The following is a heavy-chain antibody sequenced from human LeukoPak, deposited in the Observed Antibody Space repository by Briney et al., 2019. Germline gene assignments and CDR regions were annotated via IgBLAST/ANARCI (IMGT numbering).Heavy chain of an antibody. V-gene: IGHV3-23*01. CDR3: AKSVYSSGWYGRDYYYYMDV. CDR1: GFTFGSYA. CDR2: ISGSGGST. D-gene: IGHD6-19*01. Sequence: GGSLRLSCAASGFTFGSYAMSWVRQAPGKGLEWVSAISGSGGSTYYADSVKGRFTISRDNSKNTLYLQMNSLRAEDTAVYYCAKSVYSSGWYGRDYYYYMDVWGKGTTVTVSS. J-gene: IGHJ6*03.